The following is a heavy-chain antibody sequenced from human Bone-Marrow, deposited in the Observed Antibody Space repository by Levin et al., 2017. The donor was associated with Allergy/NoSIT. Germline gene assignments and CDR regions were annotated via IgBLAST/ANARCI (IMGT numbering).Heavy chain of an antibody. D-gene: IGHD5-12*01. CDR2: ISFNGSDT. CDR3: AKDKREGYLIDY. CDR1: GFMFSNYN. V-gene: IGHV3-30*18. Sequence: PGGSLRLSCAASGFMFSNYNMHWVRQAPGKGLEWVAVISFNGSDTYYSDSVKGRFTISRDTSKNTLFLQMNSLRAEDTAVYFCAKDKREGYLIDYWGQGALVTVSS. J-gene: IGHJ4*02.